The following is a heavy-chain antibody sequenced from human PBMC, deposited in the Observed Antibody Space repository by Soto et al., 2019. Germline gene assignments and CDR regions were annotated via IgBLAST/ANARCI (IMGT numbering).Heavy chain of an antibody. V-gene: IGHV1-46*01. J-gene: IGHJ4*02. CDR3: AKGISSASSFDS. Sequence: GPSVKVSCKASGYTFTSNCIHWVRQAAGEGLEWMGLINPIGGSTTYAQKFQGRVTMTRDTSTNTMYMELSTLTPEDTAVYHCAKGISSASSFDSWGQGTLVTVSS. D-gene: IGHD3-22*01. CDR2: INPIGGST. CDR1: GYTFTSNC.